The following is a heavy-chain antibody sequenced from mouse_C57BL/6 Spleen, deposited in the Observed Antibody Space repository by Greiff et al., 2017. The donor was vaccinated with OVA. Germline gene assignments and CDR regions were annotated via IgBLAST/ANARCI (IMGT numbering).Heavy chain of an antibody. CDR3: ARNDYGSSPDD. D-gene: IGHD1-1*01. CDR2: ISGGGGNT. Sequence: EVKVEESGGGLVKPGGSLKLSCAASGFTFSSYTMSWVRQTPETRLEWVATISGGGGNTYYPDSVQGRFTISRDNAKNTLYLQMSSLRSEDTALYYCARNDYGSSPDDWGKGTTLTVSS. CDR1: GFTFSSYT. V-gene: IGHV5-9*01. J-gene: IGHJ2*01.